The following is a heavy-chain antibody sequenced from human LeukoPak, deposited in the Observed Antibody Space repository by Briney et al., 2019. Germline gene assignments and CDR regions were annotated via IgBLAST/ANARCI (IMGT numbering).Heavy chain of an antibody. D-gene: IGHD6-19*01. Sequence: GGSLRLSCAASGFTFSSYAVHWVRQAPGKGLEWVAVISYDGSNKYYADSVKGRFTISRDNSKNTLYLQMNSLRAEDTAVYYCAGRGYSSGWSPDYWGQGTLVTVSS. CDR3: AGRGYSSGWSPDY. V-gene: IGHV3-30-3*01. J-gene: IGHJ4*02. CDR1: GFTFSSYA. CDR2: ISYDGSNK.